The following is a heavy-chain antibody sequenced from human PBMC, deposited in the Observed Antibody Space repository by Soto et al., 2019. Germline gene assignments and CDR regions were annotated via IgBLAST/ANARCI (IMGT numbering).Heavy chain of an antibody. Sequence: ASVKVSCKASGYTFTSYYMHWVRQAPGQGLEWMGIINPSGGSTSYAQKFQGRVTMTRDTSTSTVYMELSSLRSEDTAVYYCARRGSSGSRLVFFDYWGQGTLVTVSS. V-gene: IGHV1-46*03. CDR3: ARRGSSGSRLVFFDY. D-gene: IGHD3-10*01. J-gene: IGHJ4*02. CDR1: GYTFTSYY. CDR2: INPSGGST.